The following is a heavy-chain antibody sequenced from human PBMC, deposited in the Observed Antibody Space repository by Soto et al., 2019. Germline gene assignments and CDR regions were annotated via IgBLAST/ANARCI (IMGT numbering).Heavy chain of an antibody. Sequence: QARLVPSGAEVRKPGSSVKVSCKVTGGTSTRYAINWVRQAPGQGLEWMGGIVPMFGTSKYAQKFQGRVTITADTSTNIAYMELRSLRSEDTAVYYCNRGSEYDFWSGYLWGQGTLVSVSS. CDR2: IVPMFGTS. D-gene: IGHD3-3*01. J-gene: IGHJ4*02. CDR1: GGTSTRYA. V-gene: IGHV1-69*06. CDR3: NRGSEYDFWSGYL.